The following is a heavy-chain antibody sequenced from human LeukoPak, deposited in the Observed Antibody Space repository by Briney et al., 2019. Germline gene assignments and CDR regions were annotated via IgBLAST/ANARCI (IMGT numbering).Heavy chain of an antibody. CDR1: GFTFTRYW. CDR2: VKQDGSEQ. Sequence: GGSLRLSCATSGFTFTRYWMAWIRQSPGKGLEWVANVKQDGSEQYYLDSVEGRFTASRDNAENSLYLQMNNLRAEDTAVYFCSNGIYDRSFWGQGTLVTVSS. V-gene: IGHV3-7*01. J-gene: IGHJ4*02. CDR3: SNGIYDRSF. D-gene: IGHD2-8*01.